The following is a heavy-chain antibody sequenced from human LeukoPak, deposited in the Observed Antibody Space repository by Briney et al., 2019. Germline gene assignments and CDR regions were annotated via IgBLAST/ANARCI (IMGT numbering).Heavy chain of an antibody. Sequence: SQTLSLTCAISGDNVSSKSAAWNWIRQSPSRGLEWLGRTYYRSTWYNDYAVSVRGRITVNPDTSKNQFSLHLNSVTPEDTAVYYCARRLTQYDCFDPWGQGILVTVSS. CDR3: ARRLTQYDCFDP. D-gene: IGHD2-2*01. CDR2: TYYRSTWYN. V-gene: IGHV6-1*01. J-gene: IGHJ5*02. CDR1: GDNVSSKSAA.